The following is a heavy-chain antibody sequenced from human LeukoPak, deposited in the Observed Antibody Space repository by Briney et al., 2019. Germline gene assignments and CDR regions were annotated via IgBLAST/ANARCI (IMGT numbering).Heavy chain of an antibody. CDR1: GFIFDDYG. D-gene: IGHD4-17*01. CDR3: ASDREDYGDYLGFLGY. J-gene: IGHJ4*02. Sequence: PGGSLRLSCEASGFIFDDYGMSWVRQAPGKGLEWVSGISGSGGSTYYADSVKGRFTISRDNSKNTLYLQMNSLSAEDTAVYYCASDREDYGDYLGFLGYWGQGTLVTVSS. CDR2: ISGSGGST. V-gene: IGHV3-23*01.